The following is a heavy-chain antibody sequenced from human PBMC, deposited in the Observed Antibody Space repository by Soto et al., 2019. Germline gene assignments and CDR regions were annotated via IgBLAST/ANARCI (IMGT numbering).Heavy chain of an antibody. CDR2: IVVGSGNT. CDR1: GFSFARTA. Sequence: GASVKVSCKASGFSFARTAVQWVRQARGQRLEWIGWIVVGSGNTSYAQKFQERVTITRDMSTSTAYMELSSLRSEDTAVYYCCVEKTNSEGTGCYYCKDVWGKGTTVTVSS. D-gene: IGHD1-1*01. CDR3: CVEKTNSEGTGCYYCKDV. J-gene: IGHJ6*04. V-gene: IGHV1-58*01.